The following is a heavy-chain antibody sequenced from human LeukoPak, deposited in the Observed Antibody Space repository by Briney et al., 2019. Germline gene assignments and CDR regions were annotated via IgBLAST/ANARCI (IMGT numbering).Heavy chain of an antibody. CDR3: ARVKDTAMVQSSGAPIDY. Sequence: SETLSLTCTASGGSLSSYYWSWLRQPPGKGLEWIAYISDIGSINYNPSLKSRVTISVDTSKNQFSLKLSSVTAADTAVYYCARVKDTAMVQSSGAPIDYWGQGTLVTVSS. J-gene: IGHJ4*02. CDR1: GGSLSSYY. CDR2: ISDIGSI. D-gene: IGHD5-18*01. V-gene: IGHV4-59*12.